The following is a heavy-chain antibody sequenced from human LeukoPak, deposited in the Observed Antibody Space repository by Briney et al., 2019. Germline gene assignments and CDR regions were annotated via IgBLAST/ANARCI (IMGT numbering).Heavy chain of an antibody. V-gene: IGHV6-1*01. D-gene: IGHD1-1*01. Sequence: SQTLSLTCAISGDSVSSNSVAWNWIRQSPSRGLEWLGRTYYRSKWYKDYAVSVKSRITINPDTSKNQFSLQLNSVTPDDTAVYYCARGYNYAFDYCGQGTLVTVSS. J-gene: IGHJ4*02. CDR2: TYYRSKWYK. CDR1: GDSVSSNSVA. CDR3: ARGYNYAFDY.